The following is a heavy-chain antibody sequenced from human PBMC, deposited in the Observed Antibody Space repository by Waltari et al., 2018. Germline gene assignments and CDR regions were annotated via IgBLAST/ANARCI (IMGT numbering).Heavy chain of an antibody. V-gene: IGHV3-7*03. CDR3: ARGHYGMDV. CDR2: IKKDGSEN. J-gene: IGHJ6*02. CDR1: GLHFRDYW. Sequence: EVQLVESGGGLVQPGGSLRLSCSSSGLHFRDYWMTWVRQPPGKGLEWEATIKKDGSENYYVDSVKGRFTISRDNGKNSLYLQTNSLRADDTAMYYCARGHYGMDVWGQGTTVTVSS.